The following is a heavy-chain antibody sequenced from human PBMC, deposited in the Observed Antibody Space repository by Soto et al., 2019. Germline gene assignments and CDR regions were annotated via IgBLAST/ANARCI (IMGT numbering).Heavy chain of an antibody. J-gene: IGHJ4*02. D-gene: IGHD3-22*01. CDR3: AREDRSYYDGIGFYH. V-gene: IGHV4-31*03. CDR2: IHYSGST. Sequence: SETLSLTCTVSGGSITSGGYYWSWIRQHPEKGLEWIGYIHYSGSTYCNPSLKSRVTISLDTSKNQFSLKLSSVTAANTAVYYCAREDRSYYDGIGFYHWGQEAMVTVYS. CDR1: GGSITSGGYY.